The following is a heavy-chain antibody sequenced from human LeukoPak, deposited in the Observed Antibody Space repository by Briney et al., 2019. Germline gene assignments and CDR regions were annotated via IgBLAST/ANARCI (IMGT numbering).Heavy chain of an antibody. D-gene: IGHD6-13*01. J-gene: IGHJ3*02. CDR2: ISYDGSNK. Sequence: PGGSLRLSCAASGFTFSSYGMHWVRQAPGKGLEWVAVISYDGSNKYYADSVKGRFTISRDNSKNTLYLQMNSLRAEDTAVYYCARDRVVSSSWFAFDIWGQGTMVTVSS. CDR1: GFTFSSYG. V-gene: IGHV3-30*03. CDR3: ARDRVVSSSWFAFDI.